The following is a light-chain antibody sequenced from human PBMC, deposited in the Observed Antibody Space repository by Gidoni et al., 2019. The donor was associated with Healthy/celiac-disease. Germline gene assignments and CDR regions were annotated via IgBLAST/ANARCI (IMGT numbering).Light chain of an antibody. J-gene: IGLJ2*01. CDR2: QDS. Sequence: SYELTKPPSVSVSPGQTASITFPGDKLGDKYACWYHQKPGQSLVRVIYQDSKRPSGIPERFSGYNSGNTATLTISGTQARDEADYYCHAWDSSTVVFGGGTKLTVL. CDR1: KLGDKY. V-gene: IGLV3-1*01. CDR3: HAWDSSTVV.